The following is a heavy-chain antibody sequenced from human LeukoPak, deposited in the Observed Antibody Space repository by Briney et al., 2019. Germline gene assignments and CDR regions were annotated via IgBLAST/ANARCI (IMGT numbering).Heavy chain of an antibody. D-gene: IGHD5-18*01. J-gene: IGHJ4*02. CDR1: GFTSSSYG. Sequence: GGSLRLSCAASGFTSSSYGMHWGRQAPGKRLEWGACIRYDGSNKYYADSAKGQFTISRDNSKNTLYLQMNSLRAEDTAVYYCAKAGLRGRGGYSYGYTDYWGQGTLVTVSS. V-gene: IGHV3-30*02. CDR2: IRYDGSNK. CDR3: AKAGLRGRGGYSYGYTDY.